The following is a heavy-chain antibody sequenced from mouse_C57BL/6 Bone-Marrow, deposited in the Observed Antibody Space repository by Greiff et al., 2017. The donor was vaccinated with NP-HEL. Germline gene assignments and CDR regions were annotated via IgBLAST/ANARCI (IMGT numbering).Heavy chain of an antibody. V-gene: IGHV5-6*01. CDR3: ASYFYAMDY. D-gene: IGHD1-1*01. CDR2: ISSGGSYT. J-gene: IGHJ4*01. CDR1: GFTFSSYG. Sequence: VQLQQSGGDLVKPGGSLKLSCAASGFTFSSYGMSWVRQTPDKRLEWVATISSGGSYTYYPDSVKGRFTISRDNAKNTLYLQMSSLKSEDTAMYYCASYFYAMDYWGQGTSVTVSS.